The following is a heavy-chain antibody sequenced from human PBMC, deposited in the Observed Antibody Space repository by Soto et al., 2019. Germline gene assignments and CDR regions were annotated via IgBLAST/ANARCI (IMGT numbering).Heavy chain of an antibody. J-gene: IGHJ4*02. D-gene: IGHD5-18*01. V-gene: IGHV1-69*06. CDR2: IIPIFGTA. Sequence: QVQLVQSGAEVKKPGSSVKVSCKASGGTFSSYAISWVRQAPGQGLEWLGGIIPIFGTANYAQKFQGRVTITADKSTSTAYMELSSLRSEDTAVYYCARDLIVEGRYSYGSSDYWGQGTLVTVSS. CDR1: GGTFSSYA. CDR3: ARDLIVEGRYSYGSSDY.